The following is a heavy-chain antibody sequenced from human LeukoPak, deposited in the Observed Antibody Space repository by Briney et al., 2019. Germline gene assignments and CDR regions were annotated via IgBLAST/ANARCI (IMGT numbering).Heavy chain of an antibody. Sequence: GGSLRLSCAASGFSLDNFEMNWVRQAPGKGLEWIAYVDNDGWATSYYADSVKGRFTISRDNAKNSLYLQMNSLRAEDTAVYYCARGRVGATGYWGQGTLVTVSS. CDR3: ARGRVGATGY. J-gene: IGHJ4*02. V-gene: IGHV3-48*03. CDR2: VDNDGWAT. CDR1: GFSLDNFE. D-gene: IGHD1-26*01.